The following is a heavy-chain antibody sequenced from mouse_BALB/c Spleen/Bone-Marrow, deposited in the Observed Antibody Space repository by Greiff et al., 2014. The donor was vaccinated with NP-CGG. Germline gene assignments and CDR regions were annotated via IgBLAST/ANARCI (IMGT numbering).Heavy chain of an antibody. D-gene: IGHD2-4*01. V-gene: IGHV1-14*01. CDR1: GYTFASYV. CDR3: AREGSTMITTEAWFAY. CDR2: IIPYNDGT. J-gene: IGHJ3*01. Sequence: VQLQQSGPELVKPGASVKMSCKASGYTFASYVMHWVKQKPGQGLEWIGYIIPYNDGTKYNEKFKGKATLTSDKSSSTAYMELSSLTSEDSAVYYCAREGSTMITTEAWFAYWGQGTLVTVSA.